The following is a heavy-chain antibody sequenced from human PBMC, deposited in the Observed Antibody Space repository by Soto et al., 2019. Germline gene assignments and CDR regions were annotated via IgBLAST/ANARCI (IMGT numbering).Heavy chain of an antibody. CDR2: ISGSGGST. CDR1: GFTFSSYS. Sequence: EVQLLESGGGLVQPGGSLRLSCAAYGFTFSSYSMSWVRQAPGKGLEWVSAISGSGGSTYYADSVKGRLTISRDNDKNTLYLQMTSLRAEDTAVYYWANHLCFGELSNWGQGTLVTVSS. CDR3: ANHLCFGELSN. J-gene: IGHJ4*02. D-gene: IGHD3-10*01. V-gene: IGHV3-23*01.